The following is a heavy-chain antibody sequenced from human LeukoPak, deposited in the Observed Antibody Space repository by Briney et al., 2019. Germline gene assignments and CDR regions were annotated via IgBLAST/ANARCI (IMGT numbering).Heavy chain of an antibody. J-gene: IGHJ4*02. CDR2: ISSSGSNI. CDR1: GFTFSSYS. Sequence: GGSLRLSCAASGFTFSSYSMNWVRQAPGKGLEWVSYISSSGSNIYYTDSVKGRFTISRDNAKNSLYLQMNSLRAEDTAVYYCARRGSGWYSDYWGQGTLVTVSS. CDR3: ARRGSGWYSDY. V-gene: IGHV3-48*04. D-gene: IGHD6-19*01.